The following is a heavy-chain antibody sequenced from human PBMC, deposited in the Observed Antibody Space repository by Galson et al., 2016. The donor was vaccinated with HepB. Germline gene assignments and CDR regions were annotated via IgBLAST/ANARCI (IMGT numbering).Heavy chain of an antibody. V-gene: IGHV4-34*01. Sequence: SETLSLTCAVYGGSISGYYWSWIRQPPGKGLEWIGEVTETGRTNDNPSLKSRVTVSLATSKDRFSLRLTSVTAADTAVYYCARTPPGDYYYAMDVWGKGTTVTVSS. J-gene: IGHJ6*04. CDR3: ARTPPGDYYYAMDV. CDR1: GGSISGYY. CDR2: VTETGRT.